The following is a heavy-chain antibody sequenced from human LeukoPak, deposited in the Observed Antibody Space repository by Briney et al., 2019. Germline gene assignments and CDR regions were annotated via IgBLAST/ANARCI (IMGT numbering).Heavy chain of an antibody. D-gene: IGHD3-3*01. CDR2: IYYSGST. Sequence: PSETLSLTCTVSGGSISSSSYYWGWIRQPPGKGLEWIGSIYYSGSTYYNPSLKSRVTISVDTSKNQFSLKLSSVTAADTAVYYCARVSQTIFGVVSPLFYYYMDVWGKGTTVTVSS. CDR3: ARVSQTIFGVVSPLFYYYMDV. CDR1: GGSISSSSYY. J-gene: IGHJ6*03. V-gene: IGHV4-39*07.